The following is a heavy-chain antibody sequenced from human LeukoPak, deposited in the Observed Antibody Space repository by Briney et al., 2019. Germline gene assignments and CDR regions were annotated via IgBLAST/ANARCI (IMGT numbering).Heavy chain of an antibody. J-gene: IGHJ5*02. CDR2: ISGGGGST. CDR1: GFTFSSYA. D-gene: IGHD6-19*01. Sequence: GGSLRLSCAASGFTFSSYAMSWVRQAPGKGLEWVSAISGGGGSTYYADSVKGRFTISRDNSKNTLYLQMNSLRAEDTAVYYCAKDRYIAVAGKGVEKYNWFDPWGQGTLVTVSS. CDR3: AKDRYIAVAGKGVEKYNWFDP. V-gene: IGHV3-23*01.